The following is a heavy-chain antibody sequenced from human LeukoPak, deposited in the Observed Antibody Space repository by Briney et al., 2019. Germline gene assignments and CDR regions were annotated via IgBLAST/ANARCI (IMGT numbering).Heavy chain of an antibody. D-gene: IGHD3-10*01. J-gene: IGHJ4*02. CDR3: AKPYYGSGSYYGFNYYAFDY. CDR1: GFTFSSYA. V-gene: IGHV3-23*01. Sequence: PGGSLRLSCAASGFTFSSYAMSWVRQAPGKGLEWVSIISGRGGSTNYADSVKGRFTISRDNSKNTLYLQMNSLRAEDTAVYYCAKPYYGSGSYYGFNYYAFDYWGQGTLVTVSS. CDR2: ISGRGGST.